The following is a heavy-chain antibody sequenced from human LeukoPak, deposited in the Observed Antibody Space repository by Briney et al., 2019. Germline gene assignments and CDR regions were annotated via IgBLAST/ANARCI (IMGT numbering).Heavy chain of an antibody. J-gene: IGHJ3*02. V-gene: IGHV4-59*12. CDR3: ASRVPGRGHDYGDPDAFDI. CDR2: IYYSGST. Sequence: SETLSLTCTVSGGSISSYYWSWIRQPPGKGLEWIGYIYYSGSTYYNPSLKSRVTISVDTSKNQFSLKLSSVTAADTAVYYCASRVPGRGHDYGDPDAFDIWGQGTMVTVSS. CDR1: GGSISSYY. D-gene: IGHD4-17*01.